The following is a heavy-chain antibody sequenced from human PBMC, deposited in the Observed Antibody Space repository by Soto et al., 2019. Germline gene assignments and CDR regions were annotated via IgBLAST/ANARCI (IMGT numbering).Heavy chain of an antibody. CDR2: ISAYNGNT. Sequence: ASVKVSCKASGYTFTSYGISWVRQAPGQGLEWMGWISAYNGNTNYAQKLQGRVTMTTDTSTSTAYMELRSLRSDDTAVYYCAHSGIAGHNWFDPGAREPWSPSPQ. V-gene: IGHV1-18*04. J-gene: IGHJ5*02. D-gene: IGHD6-13*01. CDR3: AHSGIAGHNWFDP. CDR1: GYTFTSYG.